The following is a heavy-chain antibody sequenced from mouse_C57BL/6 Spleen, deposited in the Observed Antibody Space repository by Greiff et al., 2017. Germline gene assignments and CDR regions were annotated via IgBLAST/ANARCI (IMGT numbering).Heavy chain of an antibody. CDR1: GYTFTDYE. V-gene: IGHV1-15*01. D-gene: IGHD2-1*01. CDR2: IDPETGGT. J-gene: IGHJ2*01. Sequence: VKLQESGAELVRPGASVTLSCKASGYTFTDYEMHWVKQTPVHGLEWIGAIDPETGGTAYNQKFKGKAILTADKSSSTAYMELRSLTSEDSAVYYCTRCYYGNSFDYWGQGTTLTVSS. CDR3: TRCYYGNSFDY.